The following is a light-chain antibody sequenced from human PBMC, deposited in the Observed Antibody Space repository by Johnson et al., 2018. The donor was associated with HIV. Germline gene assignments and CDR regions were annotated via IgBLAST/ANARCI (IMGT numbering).Light chain of an antibody. J-gene: IGLJ1*01. V-gene: IGLV1-51*02. CDR1: SSNIGNNY. CDR3: GTWDSSLSAHYI. Sequence: QSVLTQPPSVSAAPGQKVTISCSGSSSNIGNNYVSWYQQLPGTAPKLLIYENNKRPSGIPDRFSGSKSGTSATLGITGLQTGDEADYYCGTWDSSLSAHYIFGTGTKVPVL. CDR2: ENN.